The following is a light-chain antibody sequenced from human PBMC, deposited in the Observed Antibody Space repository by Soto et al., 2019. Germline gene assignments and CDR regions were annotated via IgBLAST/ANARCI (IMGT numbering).Light chain of an antibody. CDR2: AAS. J-gene: IGKJ1*01. CDR3: QKYNSAPWT. CDR1: QGISNN. V-gene: IGKV1-27*01. Sequence: DIHMTQSPSSLSASVGDRVTITCRTSQGISNNLAWYQQKPGKVPKLLIYAASTLQSGVPSRFSGSGSGTYFTLTISSLQPEDVATYYCQKYNSAPWTFGQGTKVEIK.